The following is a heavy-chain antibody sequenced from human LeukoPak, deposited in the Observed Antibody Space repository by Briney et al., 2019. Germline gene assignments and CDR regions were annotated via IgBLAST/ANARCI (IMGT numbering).Heavy chain of an antibody. CDR3: ARARGGWYSEY. CDR2: ISSSGSYI. D-gene: IGHD6-19*01. J-gene: IGHJ4*02. Sequence: PGGSLRLSCAASGFTFSSYSMNWVRQAPGKGLEWVSSISSSGSYIHYADSVKGRFTISRDNAKNSLYLQMNSLRAEDTAVYYCARARGGWYSEYWGQGTLVTVSS. V-gene: IGHV3-21*01. CDR1: GFTFSSYS.